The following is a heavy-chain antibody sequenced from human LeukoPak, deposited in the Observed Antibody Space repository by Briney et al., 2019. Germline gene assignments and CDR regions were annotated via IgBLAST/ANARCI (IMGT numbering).Heavy chain of an antibody. CDR1: GGSISSSSYY. CDR2: IYYSGST. D-gene: IGHD4-17*01. J-gene: IGHJ4*02. Sequence: PSETLSLTRTVSGGSISSSSYYWGWIRQPPGKGLEWIGNIYYSGSTYYKPSLKSRATISVDTSKNQFSLKLSSVSAADTAVYYCARDYGDYKFDHWGQGTLVTVSS. V-gene: IGHV4-39*02. CDR3: ARDYGDYKFDH.